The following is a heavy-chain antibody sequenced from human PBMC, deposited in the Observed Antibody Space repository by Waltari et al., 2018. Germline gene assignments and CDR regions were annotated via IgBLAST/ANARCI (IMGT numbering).Heavy chain of an antibody. V-gene: IGHV4-38-2*01. J-gene: IGHJ6*02. D-gene: IGHD3-10*01. CDR2: INHSGLT. CDR3: ARGGGLLRGVSGYGYGMDV. Sequence: QVQLQESGPRLVTPSETLSLNCAVSGYSISSGYYWYWSRQPPGKGLEWMGTINHSGLTYYNPSLKSRVTISVDTSKNHFSLEMRSVTAADTAVYYCARGGGLLRGVSGYGYGMDVWGQGTTVTVSS. CDR1: GYSISSGYY.